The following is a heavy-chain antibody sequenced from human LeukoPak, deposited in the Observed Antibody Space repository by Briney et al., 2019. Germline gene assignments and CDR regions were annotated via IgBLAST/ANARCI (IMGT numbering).Heavy chain of an antibody. J-gene: IGHJ6*03. Sequence: ASVTVSCKASGYTFTNYDVIWVRQATGQGLEWMGWVNPNSGNTGYTKKFQGRVTVTRNTAISTVYMELTSLTSEVTAVYYCARLEREAEYDFSRWVYYYYMDVWGKGTTVSVSS. D-gene: IGHD3-3*01. V-gene: IGHV1-8*02. CDR1: GYTFTNYD. CDR2: VNPNSGNT. CDR3: ARLEREAEYDFSRWVYYYYMDV.